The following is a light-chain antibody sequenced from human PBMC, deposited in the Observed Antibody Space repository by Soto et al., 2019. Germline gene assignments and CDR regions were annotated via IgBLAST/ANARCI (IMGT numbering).Light chain of an antibody. J-gene: IGLJ2*01. CDR3: QTWGTPFRL. CDR2: LNSDGRH. CDR1: SGHSSFA. Sequence: QSVLTQSPSASASLGASVKLTCTLSSGHSSFAIAWHQQQPEKGPRYLMNLNSDGRHTKGDGIPDRFSGSSSGAERYLIISSLQSEDEADYYCQTWGTPFRLFGGGTKLTVL. V-gene: IGLV4-69*01.